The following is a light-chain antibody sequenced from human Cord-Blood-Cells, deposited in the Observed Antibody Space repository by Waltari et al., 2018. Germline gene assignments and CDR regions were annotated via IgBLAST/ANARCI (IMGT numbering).Light chain of an antibody. V-gene: IGLV2-23*01. CDR1: SSDVWSYNL. J-gene: IGLJ1*01. CDR2: EGS. Sequence: QSALTQPASVYGSPGQSITISCPGTSSDVWSYNLFSWYQQHPGKAPKLMIYEGSKRPSGVSNRFSGSKSGNTASLTISGLQAEDEADYYCCSYAGSSTYVFGTGTKVTVL. CDR3: CSYAGSSTYV.